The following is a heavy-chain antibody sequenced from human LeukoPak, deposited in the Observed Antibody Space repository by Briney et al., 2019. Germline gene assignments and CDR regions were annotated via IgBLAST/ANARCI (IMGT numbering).Heavy chain of an antibody. D-gene: IGHD3-10*01. CDR2: ISNYNGDT. CDR1: GYSFTNFG. V-gene: IGHV1-18*01. Sequence: GASVKVSCKTSGYSFTNFGISWVRQAPGQGLEWMGWISNYNGDTRYAQKVQDRVTVTADTSTTTSYMELRSLRSDDTAVYYCARAPNYAGSGSFFSDYWGQGTLSPSPQ. CDR3: ARAPNYAGSGSFFSDY. J-gene: IGHJ4*02.